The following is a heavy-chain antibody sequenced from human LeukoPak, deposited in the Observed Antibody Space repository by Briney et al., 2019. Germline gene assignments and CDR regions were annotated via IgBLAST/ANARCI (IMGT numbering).Heavy chain of an antibody. CDR2: IYYSGST. Sequence: SETLSLTGTGSGGYISSYYWSWIRQPPGKGLEWIGYIYYSGSTNYNPSLKSRVTISVDTSKNQFSLKLSSVTAAYTAVYYCAVLRDGYNLCFDYWGQGTLVTVSS. J-gene: IGHJ4*02. D-gene: IGHD5-24*01. CDR1: GGYISSYY. V-gene: IGHV4-59*08. CDR3: AVLRDGYNLCFDY.